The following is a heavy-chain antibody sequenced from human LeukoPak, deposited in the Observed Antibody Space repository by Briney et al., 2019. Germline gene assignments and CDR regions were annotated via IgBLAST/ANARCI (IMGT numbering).Heavy chain of an antibody. J-gene: IGHJ2*01. CDR1: GYTFTGYY. CDR3: ARASLDWYFDL. V-gene: IGHV1-2*02. CDR2: INPNSGGT. Sequence: ASVKVSCKASGYTFTGYYMHWVRQAPGQGLEWMGWINPNSGGTNYAQRFQGRVTMTWDTSISTVYLELSRLTSDDTAVYYCARASLDWYFDLGGRGTLLSVFS.